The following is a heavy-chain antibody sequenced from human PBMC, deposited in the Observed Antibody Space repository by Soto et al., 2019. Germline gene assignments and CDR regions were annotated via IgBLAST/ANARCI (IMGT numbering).Heavy chain of an antibody. Sequence: GGSLRLSCAASGFTFDDYGMSWVRQAPGKGLEWVSGINWNGGSTGYADSVKGRFTISRDNAKNSLYLQMNSLRAEDTALYYCARGLPIVGASYFDYWGQGTLVTVTS. J-gene: IGHJ4*02. CDR1: GFTFDDYG. CDR3: ARGLPIVGASYFDY. D-gene: IGHD1-26*01. V-gene: IGHV3-20*04. CDR2: INWNGGST.